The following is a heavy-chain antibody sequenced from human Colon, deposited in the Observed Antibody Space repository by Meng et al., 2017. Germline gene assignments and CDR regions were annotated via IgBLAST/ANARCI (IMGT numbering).Heavy chain of an antibody. J-gene: IGHJ4*02. CDR3: ARGPTTYFDY. Sequence: QARLQESGPGLVNPSPTPSLTCPVAGGSSSGGDYYWSWIRQPPGKGLEWIGYIYYSGSTYYNPSLKSRVTISVDTSKNQFSLKLSSVTAADTAVYYCARGPTTYFDYWGQGTLVTVSS. CDR1: GGSSSGGDYY. CDR2: IYYSGST. V-gene: IGHV4-30-4*01. D-gene: IGHD4-17*01.